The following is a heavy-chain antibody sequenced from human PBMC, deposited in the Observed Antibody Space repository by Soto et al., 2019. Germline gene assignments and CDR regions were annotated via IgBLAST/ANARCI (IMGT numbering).Heavy chain of an antibody. CDR2: IYHTGKT. J-gene: IGHJ5*02. CDR3: ARDCSSTANWIDP. V-gene: IGHV4-31*03. CDR1: GDPLSLGGYY. Sequence: SETLALTCSVSGDPLSLGGYYWTWIRQHPGQGLEWIGYIYHTGKTYYNPSLKSRVTMSVDMSKNQFSLKLASVTAADTAGYYVARDCSSTANWIDPWSRGTQVTVS. D-gene: IGHD2-2*01.